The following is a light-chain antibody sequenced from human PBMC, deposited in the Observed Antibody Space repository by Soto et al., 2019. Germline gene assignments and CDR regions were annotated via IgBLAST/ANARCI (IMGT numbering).Light chain of an antibody. J-gene: IGKJ4*01. Sequence: DIQMTQSPSSLSASVGDRVTITCRASQSIVSFLNWYQQKPGGAPKLLIYAVSRLQSGVPSRFSGSGSGTDFTLTITSLQPEDSATYYCQQSYSTPLTFGGGTKVEIK. CDR3: QQSYSTPLT. CDR1: QSIVSF. CDR2: AVS. V-gene: IGKV1-39*01.